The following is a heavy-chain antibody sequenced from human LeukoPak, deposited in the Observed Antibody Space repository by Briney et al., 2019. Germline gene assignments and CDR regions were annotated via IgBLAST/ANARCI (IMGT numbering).Heavy chain of an antibody. CDR3: AKDLEDIVVVPAALLFDY. Sequence: GGSLRLSCAASGFTFSSYGMHWVRQAPGKGLEWVAVIWYDGSNKYYADSVKGRLTISRDNSKNTLYLQMNSLRAEDTAVYYCAKDLEDIVVVPAALLFDYWGQGTLVTVSS. D-gene: IGHD2-2*01. V-gene: IGHV3-33*06. CDR1: GFTFSSYG. CDR2: IWYDGSNK. J-gene: IGHJ4*02.